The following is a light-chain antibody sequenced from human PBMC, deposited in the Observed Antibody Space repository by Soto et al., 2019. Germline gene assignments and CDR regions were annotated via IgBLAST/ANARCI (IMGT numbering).Light chain of an antibody. CDR2: GNS. Sequence: QSVLTQPPSVSGAPGQRVTISCTGIISNIGAGYDVHWYQQLPGTAPKLLIYGNSNRPSGVPDRFSGSKSGTSASLAITGLQAEDEADYYCQSYDSSLSALYVFGTGTKVTVL. V-gene: IGLV1-40*01. CDR1: ISNIGAGYD. CDR3: QSYDSSLSALYV. J-gene: IGLJ1*01.